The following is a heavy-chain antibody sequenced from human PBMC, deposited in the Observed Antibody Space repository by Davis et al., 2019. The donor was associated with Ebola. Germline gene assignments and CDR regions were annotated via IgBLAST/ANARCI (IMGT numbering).Heavy chain of an antibody. CDR2: INHSGST. Sequence: GSLRLSCAVYGGSFSGYYWSWIRQPPGKGLEWIGEINHSGSTNYNPSLKSRVTISVDTSKNQFSLKLSSVTAADTAVYYCARPSGSAFDYWGQGTLVTVSS. V-gene: IGHV4-34*01. CDR3: ARPSGSAFDY. J-gene: IGHJ4*02. D-gene: IGHD1-26*01. CDR1: GGSFSGYY.